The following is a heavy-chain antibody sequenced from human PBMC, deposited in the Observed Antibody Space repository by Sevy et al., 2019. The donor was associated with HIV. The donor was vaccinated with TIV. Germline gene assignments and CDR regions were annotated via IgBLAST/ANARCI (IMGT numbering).Heavy chain of an antibody. D-gene: IGHD3-22*01. J-gene: IGHJ6*02. CDR1: GGTFINFA. CDR2: FIPLFDTT. CDR3: ATSYYDSSGYSPLFYYGMDV. Sequence: ASVKVSCKTSGGTFINFAITWVRQAPGQGLEWMGGFIPLFDTTNYSQKFQGRVTLTADGSTATAYMELISLRSEDTAVYYCATSYYDSSGYSPLFYYGMDVWGQGTTVTVSS. V-gene: IGHV1-69*13.